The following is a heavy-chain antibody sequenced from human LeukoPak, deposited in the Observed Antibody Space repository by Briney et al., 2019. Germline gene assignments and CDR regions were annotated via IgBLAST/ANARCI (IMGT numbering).Heavy chain of an antibody. D-gene: IGHD3-9*01. Sequence: RASVKVSCKASGYTLTSNYMHWVRQAPGQGLEWMGMINPNDDSATYAQKFQGRVTMTRDTSTSTVYMELSSLKFEDTAVYYCARGYDTSTGTLDYWGQGTLVTVTS. CDR1: GYTLTSNY. J-gene: IGHJ4*02. CDR2: INPNDDSA. V-gene: IGHV1-46*01. CDR3: ARGYDTSTGTLDY.